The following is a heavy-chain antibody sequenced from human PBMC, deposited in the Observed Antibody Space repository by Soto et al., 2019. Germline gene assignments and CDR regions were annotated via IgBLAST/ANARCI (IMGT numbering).Heavy chain of an antibody. CDR2: IYPGDSDT. Sequence: GESLKISCKGSGYSFTSYWIGWVRQMPGKGLEWMGIIYPGDSDTRYSPSFQGQVTISADKSISTAYLQWSSLKASDTAMYYCARLPWGIAAAGTWYFDYWGQGTLVTVSS. J-gene: IGHJ4*02. V-gene: IGHV5-51*01. D-gene: IGHD6-13*01. CDR1: GYSFTSYW. CDR3: ARLPWGIAAAGTWYFDY.